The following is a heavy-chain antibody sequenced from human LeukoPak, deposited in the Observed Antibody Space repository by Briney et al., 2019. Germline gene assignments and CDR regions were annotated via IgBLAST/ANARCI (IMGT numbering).Heavy chain of an antibody. Sequence: PGGSLRLSCAASGFTFSSYGMSWVRQAPGKGLEWVSGISGSGGSTYYADSVKGRFTISRDNSKNTLYLRMNSLRAEDTAVYYCAKRIQSAMAMGYWGQGTLVTVSS. V-gene: IGHV3-23*01. J-gene: IGHJ4*02. CDR2: ISGSGGST. D-gene: IGHD5-18*01. CDR3: AKRIQSAMAMGY. CDR1: GFTFSSYG.